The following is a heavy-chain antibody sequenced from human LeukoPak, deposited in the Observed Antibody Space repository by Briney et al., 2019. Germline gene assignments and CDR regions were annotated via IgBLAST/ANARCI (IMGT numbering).Heavy chain of an antibody. J-gene: IGHJ4*02. CDR3: AGQAYYDFWSGYYSFDY. CDR2: IYPGDSDT. V-gene: IGHV5-51*01. D-gene: IGHD3-3*01. CDR1: GYSFTSYW. Sequence: GESLKISCKGSGYSFTSYWIGWVRQMPGKGLEWMGIIYPGDSDTRYSPSFQGQVTISADKSISTAYLQWSSLKASDTAMYYCAGQAYYDFWSGYYSFDYWGQGTLVTVSS.